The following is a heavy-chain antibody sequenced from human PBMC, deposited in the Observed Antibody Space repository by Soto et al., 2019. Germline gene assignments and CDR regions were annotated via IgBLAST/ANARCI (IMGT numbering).Heavy chain of an antibody. D-gene: IGHD4-17*01. Sequence: GGSLRLSCAASGFTVSSNYMSWVRQAPGKGLEWVSVIYSGGSTYYADSVKGRFTISRHNSKNTLYLQMNSLRAEDTAVYYCARVPDYGDYKGGYYGMDVWGQGTTVTVSS. CDR1: GFTVSSNY. CDR3: ARVPDYGDYKGGYYGMDV. J-gene: IGHJ6*02. CDR2: IYSGGST. V-gene: IGHV3-53*04.